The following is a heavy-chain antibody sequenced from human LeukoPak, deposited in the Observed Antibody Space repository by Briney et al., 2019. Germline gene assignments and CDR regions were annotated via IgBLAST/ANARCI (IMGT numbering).Heavy chain of an antibody. V-gene: IGHV1-69*01. CDR3: AMINYYDSSGYTPTFDY. D-gene: IGHD3-22*01. J-gene: IGHJ4*02. CDR2: IIPIFGTA. CDR1: GGTFSSYA. Sequence: SVKVSSKASGGTFSSYAISWVRQAPGQGLEWMGGIIPIFGTANYAQKFQGRVTITADESTSTAYMELSSLRSEDTAVYYCAMINYYDSSGYTPTFDYWGQGTLVTVSS.